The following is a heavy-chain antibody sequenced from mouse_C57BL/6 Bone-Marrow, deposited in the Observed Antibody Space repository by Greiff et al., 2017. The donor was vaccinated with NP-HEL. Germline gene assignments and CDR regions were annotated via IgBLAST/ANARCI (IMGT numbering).Heavy chain of an antibody. CDR1: GYTFTSNW. Sequence: QVQLKQPGTELVKPGASVKLPCKASGYTFTSNWMHWVRQRPGQGLEWIGNINPSNGGTNYNEKFKSKATLTVDKSSSTAYMQLSSLTSEDSAVHYCARDSGYAFDYWGQGTTLTVSS. CDR3: ARDSGYAFDY. V-gene: IGHV1-53*01. D-gene: IGHD3-2*02. J-gene: IGHJ2*01. CDR2: INPSNGGT.